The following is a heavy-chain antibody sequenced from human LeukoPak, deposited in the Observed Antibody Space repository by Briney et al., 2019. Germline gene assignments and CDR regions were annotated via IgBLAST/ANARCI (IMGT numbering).Heavy chain of an antibody. CDR3: AREVYSSSYNWFDP. D-gene: IGHD6-6*01. CDR2: IYTSGST. Sequence: PSETLSLTCTVSGGSISSYYWSWIRQPAGKGLESIGRIYTSGSTNYNPSLKSRVIMSVDTSKNQFSLQLSSVTAADTAVYYCAREVYSSSYNWFDPWGQGTLVTVSS. J-gene: IGHJ5*02. V-gene: IGHV4-4*07. CDR1: GGSISSYY.